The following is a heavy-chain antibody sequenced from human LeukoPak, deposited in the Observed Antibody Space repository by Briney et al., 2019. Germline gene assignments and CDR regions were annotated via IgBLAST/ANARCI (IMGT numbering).Heavy chain of an antibody. D-gene: IGHD4-17*01. CDR2: IYSGGST. J-gene: IGHJ4*02. CDR1: GFTVSTNY. Sequence: GGSLRLSCAASGFTVSTNYMNWVRQAPGKGLEWVSVIYSGGSTYYADSVKGRFTISRDNSKNTLHLQMNSLRAEDTAVYYCAKDKFTVTRLFDYWGQGTLVTVSS. V-gene: IGHV3-53*01. CDR3: AKDKFTVTRLFDY.